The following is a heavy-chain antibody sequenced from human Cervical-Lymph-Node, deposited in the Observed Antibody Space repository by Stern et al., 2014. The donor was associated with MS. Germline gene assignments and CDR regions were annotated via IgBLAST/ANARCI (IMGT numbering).Heavy chain of an antibody. D-gene: IGHD2-15*01. CDR2: INSDESST. V-gene: IGHV3-74*02. CDR1: GFTFSTYW. J-gene: IGHJ3*02. CDR3: ARGVMVAATYAYDI. Sequence: EVQLVESGGGLVQPGGSLRLSCAASGFTFSTYWMHCVRQAPGKGLVWVSRINSDESSTTYADSVKGRFSISRDNDKNTLYLQINSLRAEDTAVYYCARGVMVAATYAYDIWGQGTMVTISS.